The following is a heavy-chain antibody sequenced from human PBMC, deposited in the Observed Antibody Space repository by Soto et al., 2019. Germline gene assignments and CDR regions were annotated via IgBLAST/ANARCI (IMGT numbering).Heavy chain of an antibody. CDR3: AREGSSSSIYWYFDL. CDR1: GFTVSSNY. J-gene: IGHJ2*01. D-gene: IGHD6-13*01. Sequence: EVQLVETGGGLIQPGGSLRLSCAASGFTVSSNYMSWVRQAPGKGLEWVSVIYSGGSTYYADSVKGRFTISRDNSKNTLYLQMNSLRAEDTAVYYCAREGSSSSIYWYFDLWGRGTLVTVSS. CDR2: IYSGGST. V-gene: IGHV3-53*02.